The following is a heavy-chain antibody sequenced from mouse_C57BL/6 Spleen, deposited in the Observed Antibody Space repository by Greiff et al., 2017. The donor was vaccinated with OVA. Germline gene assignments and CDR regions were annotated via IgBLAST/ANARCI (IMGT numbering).Heavy chain of an antibody. CDR1: GYTFTSYW. Sequence: VQLQESGAELAKPGASVKLSCKASGYTFTSYWMHWVKQRPGQGLEWIGYINPSSGYTKYNQKFKDKATLTADKSSSTAYMQLSSLTYEDSAVYYCARAYYGSLYAMDYWGQGTSVTVSS. D-gene: IGHD1-1*01. J-gene: IGHJ4*01. CDR2: INPSSGYT. V-gene: IGHV1-7*01. CDR3: ARAYYGSLYAMDY.